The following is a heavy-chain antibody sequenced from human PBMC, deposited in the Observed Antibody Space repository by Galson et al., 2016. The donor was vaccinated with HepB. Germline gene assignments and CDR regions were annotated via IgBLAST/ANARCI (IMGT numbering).Heavy chain of an antibody. J-gene: IGHJ6*02. Sequence: ETLSLTCTVSSGSVSSYYWSWIRQSPGKGLEWIGYIFYSGSTKYSPSLKSRVTISVDTSKNQFSLKLSSVTAADTAVYYCARDLRFGESPGGMDVWGQGTTVTVSS. CDR2: IFYSGST. V-gene: IGHV4-59*02. CDR1: SGSVSSYY. D-gene: IGHD3-10*01. CDR3: ARDLRFGESPGGMDV.